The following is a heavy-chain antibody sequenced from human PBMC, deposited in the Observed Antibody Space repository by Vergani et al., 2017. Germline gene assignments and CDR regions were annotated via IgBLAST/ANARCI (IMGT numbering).Heavy chain of an antibody. V-gene: IGHV4-59*13. J-gene: IGHJ6*02. CDR2: IYSTGST. Sequence: QVQLEESGPGLVKPSATLSLTCTASGGSFNTYYWSWIRQSPGKGLEWIGYIYSTGSTNYNPSLNSRVTMSVDTSKNQFSLKLRSVTAADTAVYFCARVMYRDEASTGYRLEGMDIWGQGATVTISS. D-gene: IGHD3-9*01. CDR3: ARVMYRDEASTGYRLEGMDI. CDR1: GGSFNTYY.